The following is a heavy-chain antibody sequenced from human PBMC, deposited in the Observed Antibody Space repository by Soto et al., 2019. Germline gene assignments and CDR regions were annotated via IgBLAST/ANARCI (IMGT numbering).Heavy chain of an antibody. Sequence: SETLSLTCAVYGGSFSGYYWSWIRQPPGKGLEWIGEINHSGSTNYNPSLKSRVTISVDTSKNQFSLKLSSVTAADTAVYYCARAGIYSYGHLGYCGQGTLVTVSS. J-gene: IGHJ4*02. CDR3: ARAGIYSYGHLGY. CDR2: INHSGST. V-gene: IGHV4-34*01. CDR1: GGSFSGYY. D-gene: IGHD5-18*01.